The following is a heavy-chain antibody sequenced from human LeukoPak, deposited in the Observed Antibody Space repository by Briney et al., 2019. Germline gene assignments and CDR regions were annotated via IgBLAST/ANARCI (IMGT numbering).Heavy chain of an antibody. CDR3: ATLNGVGNWFDP. CDR2: IYHSGST. CDR1: GYSISSGYY. Sequence: SETLSLTCIVSGYSISSGYYWGWIRQPPGKGLEWIGSIYHSGSTYYNPSLKSRVTISVDTSKNQFSLKLSSVTAADTAVYYCATLNGVGNWFDPWGQGTLVTVSP. J-gene: IGHJ5*02. V-gene: IGHV4-38-2*02. D-gene: IGHD1-26*01.